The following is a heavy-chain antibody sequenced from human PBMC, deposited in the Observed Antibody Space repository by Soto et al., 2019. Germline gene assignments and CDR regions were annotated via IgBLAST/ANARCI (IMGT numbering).Heavy chain of an antibody. D-gene: IGHD1-1*01. CDR3: ARSWVTGNGGIDV. CDR1: GGTFSSYA. Sequence: ASVKVSCKASGGTFSSYAISWVRQAPGQGLEWMGGIIPIFGTANYAQKFQGRVTMTTDTSTNTAYLDLWTLISDDTAVYYCARSWVTGNGGIDVWGQGTMVTVSS. J-gene: IGHJ6*02. CDR2: IIPIFGTA. V-gene: IGHV1-69*05.